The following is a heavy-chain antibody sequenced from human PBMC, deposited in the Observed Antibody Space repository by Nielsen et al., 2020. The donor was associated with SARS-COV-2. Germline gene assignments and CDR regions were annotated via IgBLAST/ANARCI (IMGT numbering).Heavy chain of an antibody. V-gene: IGHV3-9*01. Sequence: SLKISCAASGFTFDDYAMHWVRQAPGKGLEWVSGISWNSGSIGYADSVKGRFTISRDNSKNTLYLQMNSLTAEDTAVYYCARDKTYGYDYWGQGTLVTVSS. J-gene: IGHJ4*02. CDR1: GFTFDDYA. CDR2: ISWNSGSI. D-gene: IGHD5-18*01. CDR3: ARDKTYGYDY.